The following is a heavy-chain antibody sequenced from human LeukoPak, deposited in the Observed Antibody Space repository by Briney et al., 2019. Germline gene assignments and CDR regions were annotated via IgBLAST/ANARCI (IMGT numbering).Heavy chain of an antibody. CDR1: RNSFSGYW. V-gene: IGHV5-51*01. Sequence: GESLKISCEGSRNSFSGYWIAWVRQMPGKGLEWMGIIYPVDSRTRYSPSFQGQVTISADKSISTAYLQWSSLSDTDTAMYYCARHSSVAGTSGCFDSWGQGTLVTVSS. CDR2: IYPVDSRT. CDR3: ARHSSVAGTSGCFDS. D-gene: IGHD6-19*01. J-gene: IGHJ5*01.